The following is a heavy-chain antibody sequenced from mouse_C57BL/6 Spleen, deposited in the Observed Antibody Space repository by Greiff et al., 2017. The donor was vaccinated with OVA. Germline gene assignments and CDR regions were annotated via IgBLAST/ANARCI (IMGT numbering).Heavy chain of an antibody. J-gene: IGHJ2*01. V-gene: IGHV3-8*01. CDR2: ISYSGST. CDR1: GYSITSDY. CDR3: ARWGYGSFYYFDY. Sequence: EVQVVESGPGLAKPSQTLSLTCSVTGYSITSDYWNWIRTFPGNNLEYMGYISYSGSTYYNPSLKSRITITRDTSKNQYYLQLKSVTTEDTATYDCARWGYGSFYYFDYWGQGTTLTVSS. D-gene: IGHD1-1*01.